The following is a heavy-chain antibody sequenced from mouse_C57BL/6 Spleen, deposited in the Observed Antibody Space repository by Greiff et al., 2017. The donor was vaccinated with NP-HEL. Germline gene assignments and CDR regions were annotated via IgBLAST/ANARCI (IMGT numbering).Heavy chain of an antibody. CDR2: IYPSDSET. Sequence: QVQLQQPGAELVRPGSSVKLSCKASGYTFTSYWMDWVKQRPGQGLEWIGNIYPSDSETHYNQKFKDKATLTVDKSSSTAYLQISSLTPEDSAVYYSASSYYGSSYGYFDVWGTGTTVTVSS. D-gene: IGHD1-1*01. CDR1: GYTFTSYW. V-gene: IGHV1-61*01. CDR3: ASSYYGSSYGYFDV. J-gene: IGHJ1*03.